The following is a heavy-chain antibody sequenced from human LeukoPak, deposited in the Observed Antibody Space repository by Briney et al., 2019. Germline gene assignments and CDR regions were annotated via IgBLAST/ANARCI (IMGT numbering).Heavy chain of an antibody. CDR1: GGSISSSSYY. V-gene: IGHV4-39*01. J-gene: IGHJ6*02. CDR3: ARHGQEYSLVGMDV. D-gene: IGHD2-15*01. CDR2: IYYSGST. Sequence: SETLSLTCTVSGGSISSSSYYWGWLRQPPGKGLEWIGSIYYSGSTYYNPSLKSRVSISIDTSQNQFSLKLSSVTAADTDVYYCARHGQEYSLVGMDVWGQGTTVTVSS.